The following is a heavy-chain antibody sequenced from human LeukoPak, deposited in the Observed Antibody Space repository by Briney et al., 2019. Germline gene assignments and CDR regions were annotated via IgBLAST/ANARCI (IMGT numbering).Heavy chain of an antibody. Sequence: SETLSLTCAVYGGSFSGYYGSWIRQPPGKGLEWIGEINHSGSTNYNPSLKSRVTISVDTSKNQFSLKLSSVTAADTAVYYCASRLYYYYGMDVWGQGTTVTVSS. CDR3: ASRLYYYYGMDV. J-gene: IGHJ6*02. CDR1: GGSFSGYY. CDR2: INHSGST. V-gene: IGHV4-34*01.